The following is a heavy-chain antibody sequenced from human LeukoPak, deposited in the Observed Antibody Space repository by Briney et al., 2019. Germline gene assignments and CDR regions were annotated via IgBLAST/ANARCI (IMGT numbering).Heavy chain of an antibody. V-gene: IGHV4-39*01. CDR2: FHFSGST. Sequence: PSETLSLTCSVSGASVTMGSYNWAWIRQPPGKGLEWIGTFHFSGSTYYNPSLKSRVTISVDTSKNSVSLMLRSVTAADTAVYFCARPFQDYDKGTFFYFFDFWGQGILVTVSS. J-gene: IGHJ4*02. CDR1: GASVTMGSYN. D-gene: IGHD3-22*01. CDR3: ARPFQDYDKGTFFYFFDF.